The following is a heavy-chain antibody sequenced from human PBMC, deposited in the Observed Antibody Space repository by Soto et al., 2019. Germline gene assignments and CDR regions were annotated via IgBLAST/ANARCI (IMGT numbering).Heavy chain of an antibody. J-gene: IGHJ2*01. D-gene: IGHD4-17*01. CDR2: IYYSGST. Sequence: QVQLQESGPGLVKPSETLSLTCTVSGGSISSHYWSWIRQPPGKGLEWIGYIYYSGSTDYNPSLKXRXTXXVDTSKNQLSLRLSSVTAADTAVYYCARPRGTTPAVWYFELWGRGTLVTVSS. V-gene: IGHV4-59*08. CDR3: ARPRGTTPAVWYFEL. CDR1: GGSISSHY.